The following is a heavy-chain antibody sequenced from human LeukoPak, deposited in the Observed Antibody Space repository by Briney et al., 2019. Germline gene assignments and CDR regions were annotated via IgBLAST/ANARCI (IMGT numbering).Heavy chain of an antibody. Sequence: GGSLRLSCAASGFTFSSYAMHWVRQAPGKGLEWVAVISYDGSNKYYADSVKGRFTISRDNSKNTLYLQMNSLRAEDTAVYYCAKDRYCSGGGCYSKPRVPYGFDYWGQGTLVTVSS. CDR1: GFTFSSYA. CDR2: ISYDGSNK. J-gene: IGHJ4*02. V-gene: IGHV3-30*04. CDR3: AKDRYCSGGGCYSKPRVPYGFDY. D-gene: IGHD2-15*01.